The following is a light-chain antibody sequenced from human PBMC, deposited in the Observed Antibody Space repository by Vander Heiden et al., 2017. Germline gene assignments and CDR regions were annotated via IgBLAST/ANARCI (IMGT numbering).Light chain of an antibody. V-gene: IGLV1-44*01. CDR2: SNK. J-gene: IGLJ3*02. Sequence: QSVLTQPPSASGTPGQRVTISCSGSSSNIGSRTVNWYQHLPGTAPKLLIDSNKQRPSGVPDRIAASKSGTAASLAVSGLQSEDEADYYCSAWDNSLNAWVFGGGTKLTAL. CDR1: SSNIGSRT. CDR3: SAWDNSLNAWV.